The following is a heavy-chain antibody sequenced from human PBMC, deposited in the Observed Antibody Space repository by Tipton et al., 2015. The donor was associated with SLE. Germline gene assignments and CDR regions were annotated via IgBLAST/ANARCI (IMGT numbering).Heavy chain of an antibody. Sequence: TLSLTCTVSGGSISSYYWSWIRQHPGKGLEWIGYISYSGSTNYNPSLKSRVTISVDTSKNQFSLKLSSVTAADTAVYYCARHPPRGGSGYALDNWGQGTLVTVSS. CDR2: ISYSGST. J-gene: IGHJ4*02. CDR3: ARHPPRGGSGYALDN. D-gene: IGHD5-12*01. CDR1: GGSISSYY. V-gene: IGHV4-59*01.